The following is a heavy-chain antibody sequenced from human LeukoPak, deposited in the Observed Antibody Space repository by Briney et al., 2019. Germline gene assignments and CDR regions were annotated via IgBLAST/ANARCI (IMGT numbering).Heavy chain of an antibody. CDR1: GFSFSNYA. CDR3: AKGGYDYVEIGYFDY. J-gene: IGHJ4*02. Sequence: GGSLRLSCAASGFSFSNYAMTWVRQAPGKGLEWVSLIIASSGDTFYADSVKGRFTISRDISKNTLYLQMNSLRADDTALYYCAKGGYDYVEIGYFDYWGQGTLVTVSS. CDR2: IIASSGDT. D-gene: IGHD5-12*01. V-gene: IGHV3-23*01.